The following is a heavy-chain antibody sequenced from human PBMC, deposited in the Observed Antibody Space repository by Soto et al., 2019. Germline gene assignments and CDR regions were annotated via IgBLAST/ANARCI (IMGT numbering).Heavy chain of an antibody. J-gene: IGHJ5*02. CDR3: ARGSITMIVVVGDNWFDP. D-gene: IGHD3-22*01. V-gene: IGHV4-39*01. CDR2: IYYSGST. Sequence: PSETLSLTCTVSGGSISSSSYYWGWIRRPPGKGLEWIGSIYYSGSTYYNPSLKSRVTISVDTSKNQFSLKLSSVTAADTAVYYCARGSITMIVVVGDNWFDPWGQGTLVTVSS. CDR1: GGSISSSSYY.